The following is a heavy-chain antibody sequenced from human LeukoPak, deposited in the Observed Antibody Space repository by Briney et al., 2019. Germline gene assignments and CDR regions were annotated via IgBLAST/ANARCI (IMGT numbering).Heavy chain of an antibody. D-gene: IGHD5-24*01. V-gene: IGHV3-21*01. J-gene: IGHJ4*02. Sequence: GGSLRLSCAASGFTFDGYSMNWVRQAPGKGLKWVASISMSGRYIHYAGSVRGRFTISRDNGRNSVYLQMTGLRIEDTATYFCARWLDGYTPLDYWGQGVLVTV. CDR1: GFTFDGYS. CDR2: ISMSGRYI. CDR3: ARWLDGYTPLDY.